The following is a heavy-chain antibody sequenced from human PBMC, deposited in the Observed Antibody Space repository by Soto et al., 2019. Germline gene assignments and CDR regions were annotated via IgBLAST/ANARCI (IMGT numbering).Heavy chain of an antibody. CDR2: IYYSGST. D-gene: IGHD4-4*01. CDR3: ARIGGYSNYFRYYYGMDV. CDR1: GGSISSGGYY. V-gene: IGHV4-31*03. J-gene: IGHJ6*02. Sequence: PSETLSLTCTVSGGSISSGGYYWGWIRQHPGKGLEWIGYIYYSGSTYYNPSLKSRVTISVDTSKNQFSLKLSSVNAADTAVYYCARIGGYSNYFRYYYGMDVWGQGTTVTVSS.